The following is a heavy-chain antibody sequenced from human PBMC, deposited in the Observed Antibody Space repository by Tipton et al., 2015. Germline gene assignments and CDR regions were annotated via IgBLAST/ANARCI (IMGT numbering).Heavy chain of an antibody. J-gene: IGHJ6*02. V-gene: IGHV4-39*02. CDR3: ARDLEHGMDV. D-gene: IGHD5-24*01. CDR2: IYYTGST. CDR1: GGSVSSSSYY. Sequence: TLSLTCAVSGGSVSSSSYYWGWIRQPPGKGLEWIGTIYYTGSTSYNPSLKSRVTISVDTSKNQFSLKLSSVTAADTAVYYCARDLEHGMDVWGQGTTVTVSS.